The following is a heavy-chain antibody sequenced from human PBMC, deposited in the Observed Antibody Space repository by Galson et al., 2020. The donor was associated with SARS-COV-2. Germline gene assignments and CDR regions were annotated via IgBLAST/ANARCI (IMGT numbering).Heavy chain of an antibody. J-gene: IGHJ6*02. CDR3: VRHVGAYYYYGMDV. Sequence: GGSLRLSCAASGFTFSSYAMSWVRQAPGKGLEWVSGFSGSGVSTYYADSVKGRFTISRDISKRTLYLQMNSLRAEDTAVYYCVRHVGAYYYYGMDVWGQGTTVTVSS. V-gene: IGHV3-23*01. CDR2: FSGSGVST. D-gene: IGHD3-16*01. CDR1: GFTFSSYA.